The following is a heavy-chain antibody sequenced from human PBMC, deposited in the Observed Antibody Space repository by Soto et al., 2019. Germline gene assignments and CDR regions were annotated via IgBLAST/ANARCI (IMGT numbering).Heavy chain of an antibody. CDR1: GDSVSSNSAA. Sequence: PSQTLSLTCAISGDSVSSNSAAWNWIRQSPSRGLEWLGRTYYRSKWYNDYAVSVKSRITINPDTSKDQFSLQLNSVTPEDTAVYYCARGQYSSSGYYYYGMDVWGQGTTVTVSS. D-gene: IGHD6-6*01. CDR3: ARGQYSSSGYYYYGMDV. J-gene: IGHJ6*02. V-gene: IGHV6-1*01. CDR2: TYYRSKWYN.